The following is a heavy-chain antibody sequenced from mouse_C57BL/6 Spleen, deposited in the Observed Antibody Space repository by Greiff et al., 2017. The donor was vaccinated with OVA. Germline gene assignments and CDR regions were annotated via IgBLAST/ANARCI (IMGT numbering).Heavy chain of an antibody. CDR1: GYTFTSYW. Sequence: QVQLKQSGAELVKPGASVKMSCKASGYTFTSYWITWVKQRPGQGLEWIGDIYPGSGSTNYNEKFKSKATLTVDTSSSTAYMQLSSLTSEDSAVYYCARQWDRYFDVWGTGTTVTVSS. J-gene: IGHJ1*03. CDR2: IYPGSGST. CDR3: ARQWDRYFDV. V-gene: IGHV1-55*01. D-gene: IGHD3-3*01.